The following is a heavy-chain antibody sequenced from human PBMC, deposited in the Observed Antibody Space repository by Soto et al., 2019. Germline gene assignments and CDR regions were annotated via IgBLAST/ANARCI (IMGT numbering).Heavy chain of an antibody. V-gene: IGHV3-30*04. Sequence: GGSLRLSCAASGFTFSSYAMHWVRQAPGKGLEWVAVISYDGSNKYYADSVKGRFTISRDNSKNTLYLQMNSLRAEDTAVYYCARSYYYDSSGYYYYYYYGMDVWGQGTTVTVSS. CDR2: ISYDGSNK. D-gene: IGHD3-22*01. J-gene: IGHJ6*02. CDR1: GFTFSSYA. CDR3: ARSYYYDSSGYYYYYYYGMDV.